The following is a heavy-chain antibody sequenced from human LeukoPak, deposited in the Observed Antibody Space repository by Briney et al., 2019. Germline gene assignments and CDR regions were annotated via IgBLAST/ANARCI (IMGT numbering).Heavy chain of an antibody. CDR2: IYTTGST. J-gene: IGHJ4*02. CDR3: AKEGEKLIDY. Sequence: SETLSLTCAVSGGSISKYYWSWIRQPAGKGLEWIGRIYTTGSTNYNPSLKSRVTMSIDTSKNQFSLKLSSVTAADTAVYYCAKEGEKLIDYWGQGALVTVSS. CDR1: GGSISKYY. V-gene: IGHV4-4*07. D-gene: IGHD3-16*01.